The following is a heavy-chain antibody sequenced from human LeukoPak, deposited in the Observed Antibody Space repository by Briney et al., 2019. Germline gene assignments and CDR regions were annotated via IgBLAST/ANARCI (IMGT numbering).Heavy chain of an antibody. V-gene: IGHV4-39*01. CDR3: ARQVYDILTGYLYYFDY. Sequence: SETLSLTCTVSGDSISSSTDYWSYIRQPPGKGLEWIGSIYYSGTTHYNPSLKSRVTISVDTSKNQFSLKLSSVTAADTAVYYCARQVYDILTGYLYYFDYWGQGTLVTVSS. D-gene: IGHD3-9*01. CDR2: IYYSGTT. CDR1: GDSISSSTDY. J-gene: IGHJ4*02.